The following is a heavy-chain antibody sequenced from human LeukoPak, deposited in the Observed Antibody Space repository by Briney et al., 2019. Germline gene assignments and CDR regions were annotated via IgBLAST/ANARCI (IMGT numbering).Heavy chain of an antibody. D-gene: IGHD1-26*01. CDR2: IYPGDSDT. CDR3: ARTKWGWELPFVFDY. CDR1: GYSFTSYW. J-gene: IGHJ4*02. Sequence: GESLKISCKGSGYSFTSYWIGWVRQMPGKGLEWMGIIYPGDSDTRYSPSFQGQVTISADKSISTAYLQWSSLKASDTAMYYRARTKWGWELPFVFDYWGQGTLVTVSS. V-gene: IGHV5-51*01.